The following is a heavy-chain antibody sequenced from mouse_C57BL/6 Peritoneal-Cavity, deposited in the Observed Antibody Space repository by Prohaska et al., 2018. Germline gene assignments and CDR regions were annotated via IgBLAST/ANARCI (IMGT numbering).Heavy chain of an antibody. CDR3: ARVDGYLGYFDV. CDR2: IDPSDSYT. CDR1: GYTFTSYW. D-gene: IGHD2-3*01. Sequence: QVQLQQPGAELVRPGTSVKLSCKASGYTFTSYWMHWVKQRPGQGLEWIGVIDPSDSYTNYKQKFKGKATLDGDTSSSTAYMQLSSLTSEESAVYYCARVDGYLGYFDVWGTGTTVTVSS. V-gene: IGHV1-59*01. J-gene: IGHJ1*03.